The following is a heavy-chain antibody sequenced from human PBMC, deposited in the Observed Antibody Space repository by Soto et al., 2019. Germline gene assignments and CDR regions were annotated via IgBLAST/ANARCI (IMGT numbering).Heavy chain of an antibody. CDR2: IYYNGNT. Sequence: PSETLSLTCILAGGSISSYFWSWIRQSPGKGLEWIGYIYYNGNTNYNPSLASRVTISVDTSKNHFSLKLNSVTVADTAVYYCARGGASSRWLDPWREGTLVTASS. J-gene: IGHJ5*02. D-gene: IGHD3-10*01. CDR1: GGSISSYF. V-gene: IGHV4-59*01. CDR3: ARGGASSRWLDP.